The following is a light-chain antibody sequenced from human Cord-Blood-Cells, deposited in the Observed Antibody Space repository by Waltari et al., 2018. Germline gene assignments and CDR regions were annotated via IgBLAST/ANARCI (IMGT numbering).Light chain of an antibody. CDR2: AAS. Sequence: DIQMTQSPSSLSASVGDRVTITCRASQSFSSYLNWYQQKPGKAPKLLIYAASSLQSGVPSRFSGSRSGTDFTLNISSLQPEDFATDYCQQSYSTPGTFGQGTRLEIK. V-gene: IGKV1-39*01. CDR3: QQSYSTPGT. CDR1: QSFSSY. J-gene: IGKJ5*01.